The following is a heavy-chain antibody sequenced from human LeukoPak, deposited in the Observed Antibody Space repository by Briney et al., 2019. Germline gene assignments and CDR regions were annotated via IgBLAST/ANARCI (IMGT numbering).Heavy chain of an antibody. CDR3: AREMDSVTAYLD. V-gene: IGHV1-46*01. CDR1: GYTFTSYY. D-gene: IGHD1-20*01. CDR2: INPSGGST. Sequence: ASVKVSCKASGYTFTSYYMHWVRQAPGQGLEWMGIINPSGGSTSYAQKFQGRVTMTRNTSISTAYMELSSLRSEDTAVYYCAREMDSVTAYLDWGQGTLVTVSS. J-gene: IGHJ4*02.